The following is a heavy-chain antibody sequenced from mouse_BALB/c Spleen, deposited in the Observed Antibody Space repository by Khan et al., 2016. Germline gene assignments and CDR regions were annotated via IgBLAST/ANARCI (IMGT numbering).Heavy chain of an antibody. CDR2: ISYSGST. J-gene: IGHJ1*01. D-gene: IGHD1-1*01. V-gene: IGHV3-2*02. CDR3: ARGRYYGSRGHFDV. CDR1: GYSITSDYA. Sequence: EVQLQESGPGLVKPSQSLSLTCTVTGYSITSDYAWNWIRQFPGNKLEWMGYISYSGSTSYNPSLKSRISITRDTSKNQFFLQLNSVTTEDTATYSCARGRYYGSRGHFDVWGAGTTVTVSS.